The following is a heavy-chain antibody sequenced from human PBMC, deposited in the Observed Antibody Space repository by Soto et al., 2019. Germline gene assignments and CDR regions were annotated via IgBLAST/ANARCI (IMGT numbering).Heavy chain of an antibody. D-gene: IGHD6-13*01. CDR1: GDSISSSGYS. CDR3: VASLAASGLNWLDP. Sequence: PSETLSLTCTVSGDSISSSGYSWNWVRQPPGKGLEWIGLIFANGHTDYNPSLKSRVTMSVDASKNQFSLRLTSMTAADTAVYYCVASLAASGLNWLDPWGRGTLVTVSS. J-gene: IGHJ5*02. V-gene: IGHV4-61*02. CDR2: IFANGHT.